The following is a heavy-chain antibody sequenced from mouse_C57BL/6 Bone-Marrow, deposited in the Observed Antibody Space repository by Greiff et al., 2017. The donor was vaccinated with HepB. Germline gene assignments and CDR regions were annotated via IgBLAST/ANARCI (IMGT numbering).Heavy chain of an antibody. V-gene: IGHV1-81*01. CDR1: GYTFTSYG. D-gene: IGHD3-2*02. CDR2: IYPRSGNT. CDR3: ARCRQLRLRDYAMDY. J-gene: IGHJ4*01. Sequence: QVQLQQSGAELARPGASVKLSCKASGYTFTSYGISWVKQRTGQGLEWIGEIYPRSGNTYYNEKFKGKATLTADKSSSTAYMELRSLTSEDSAVYFRARCRQLRLRDYAMDYWGQGTSVTVSS.